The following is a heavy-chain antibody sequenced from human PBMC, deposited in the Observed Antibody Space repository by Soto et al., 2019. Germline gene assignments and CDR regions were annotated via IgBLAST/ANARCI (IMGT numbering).Heavy chain of an antibody. J-gene: IGHJ3*02. D-gene: IGHD3-9*01. CDR3: ARGSVRYFDWLLLNDAFDI. Sequence: GASVKVSCKASGYTFTSYGISWVRQAPGQGLEWMGWISAYNGNTNYAQKLQGRVTMTRDTSISTAYMELSRLRSDDTAVYYCARGSVRYFDWLLLNDAFDIWGQGTMVTVSS. V-gene: IGHV1-18*01. CDR1: GYTFTSYG. CDR2: ISAYNGNT.